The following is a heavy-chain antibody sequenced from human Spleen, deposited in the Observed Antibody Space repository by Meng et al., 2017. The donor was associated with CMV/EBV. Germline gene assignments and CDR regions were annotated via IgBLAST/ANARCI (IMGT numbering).Heavy chain of an antibody. V-gene: IGHV3-11*01. J-gene: IGHJ6*02. CDR3: ARETHNEFWNGSHHYGRDV. CDR1: GFTLSDHY. CDR2: ISNSGSLI. Sequence: GESLKIYCAASGFTLSDHYMSWIRQAPGKGLGWVSYISNSGSLIYYAASVKGRFSISRDNAKNSLYLQMNSLRADDTAVYYCARETHNEFWNGSHHYGRDVWGQGTTVTVSS. D-gene: IGHD3-3*01.